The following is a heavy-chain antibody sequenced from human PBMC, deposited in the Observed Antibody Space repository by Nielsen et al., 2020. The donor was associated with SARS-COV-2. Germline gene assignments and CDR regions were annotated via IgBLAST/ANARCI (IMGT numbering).Heavy chain of an antibody. Sequence: GVLKISCRASGFSFSGYAMSWVRQAPGKGLEWVSALSGRGGTHYADFVKGRFTTSTDTSRTTLYLQMGSLRAEDTAVYYCARCKRPYHLFSGDYYWYFDLWGRGTLVTVSS. V-gene: IGHV3-23*01. D-gene: IGHD4-17*01. CDR1: GFSFSGYA. J-gene: IGHJ2*01. CDR2: LSGRGGT. CDR3: ARCKRPYHLFSGDYYWYFDL.